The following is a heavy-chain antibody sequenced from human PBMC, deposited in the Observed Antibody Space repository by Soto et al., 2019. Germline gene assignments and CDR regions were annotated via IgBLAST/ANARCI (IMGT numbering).Heavy chain of an antibody. CDR2: LSGSGGTS. CDR1: GFTFSTYA. Sequence: EVQLLESGGGLVQPGGSLRLSCSTSGFTFSTYAMNWVRLAPGKGLEWVSALSGSGGTSYYADSVRGRFTTSRDNSKNTLFLQMNSLRAEDTGLYYCAKQRAGYGSGSDTYYFDFWGQGTLVTVSS. V-gene: IGHV3-23*01. D-gene: IGHD3-10*01. CDR3: AKQRAGYGSGSDTYYFDF. J-gene: IGHJ4*02.